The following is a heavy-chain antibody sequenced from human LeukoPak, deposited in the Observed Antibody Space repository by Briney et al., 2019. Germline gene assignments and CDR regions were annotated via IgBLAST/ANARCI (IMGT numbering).Heavy chain of an antibody. Sequence: SETLSLTCAVYGGSLSGYYWSWIRQPPGKGLEWIGEINHSGSTNYNPSLKSRVTISVDTSKNQISLNLSSVTAADTALYYCARSGGYFDYWGQRTLVTVSS. CDR2: INHSGST. CDR3: ARSGGYFDY. CDR1: GGSLSGYY. J-gene: IGHJ4*02. D-gene: IGHD3-10*01. V-gene: IGHV4-34*01.